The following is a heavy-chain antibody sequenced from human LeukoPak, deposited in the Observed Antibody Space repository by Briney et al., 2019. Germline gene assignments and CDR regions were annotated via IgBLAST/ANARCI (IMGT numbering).Heavy chain of an antibody. J-gene: IGHJ2*01. CDR2: ISTSGRT. D-gene: IGHD5-18*01. CDR1: GDSISSFY. CDR3: ARDVGGYRYGYRPTELYWYFDL. Sequence: SETLSLTCTVSGDSISSFYWSWIRQPAGKGLEWIGRISTSGRTNFNPSLKSRVTISIDTSKNQFSLKLSSVTAADTAVYYCARDVGGYRYGYRPTELYWYFDLWGRGTLVTVSS. V-gene: IGHV4-4*07.